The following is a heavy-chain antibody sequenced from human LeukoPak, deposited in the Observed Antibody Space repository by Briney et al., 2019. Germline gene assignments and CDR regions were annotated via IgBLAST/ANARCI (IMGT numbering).Heavy chain of an antibody. Sequence: EASVKVSCKASGGTFSSYAISWVRQAPGQGLEWMGGIIPIFGTANYAQKFQGRVTITADESTSTAYMELSSLRSEATAVYYCARAPYSSSSNFDYGGQGTLVTVSS. CDR3: ARAPYSSSSNFDY. D-gene: IGHD6-6*01. J-gene: IGHJ4*02. V-gene: IGHV1-69*13. CDR1: GGTFSSYA. CDR2: IIPIFGTA.